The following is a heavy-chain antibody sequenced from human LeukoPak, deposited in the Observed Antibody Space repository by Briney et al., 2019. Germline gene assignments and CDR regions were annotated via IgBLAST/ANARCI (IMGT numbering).Heavy chain of an antibody. CDR2: INRSGST. J-gene: IGHJ6*02. Sequence: SETLSLTCAVYGGSFSDYYWSWIRQPPGKGLEWIGEINRSGSTNYNPSLKSRVTISVDTSKNQISLKLSSVTAEDTAVYYCARVNSGYYGMDVWGQGTTVTVSS. V-gene: IGHV4-34*01. CDR1: GGSFSDYY. D-gene: IGHD4-23*01. CDR3: ARVNSGYYGMDV.